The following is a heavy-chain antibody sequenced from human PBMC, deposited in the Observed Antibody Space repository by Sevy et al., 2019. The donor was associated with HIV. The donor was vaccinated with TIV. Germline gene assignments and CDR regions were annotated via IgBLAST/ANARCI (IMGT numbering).Heavy chain of an antibody. V-gene: IGHV5-51*01. J-gene: IGHJ3*02. D-gene: IGHD2-2*02. CDR2: IYPGDSDT. Sequence: GESLKISCKGSGYSFPSFWMGWVRQMPGKGLEWMGIIYPGDSDTRYSPSFQGQVTISADKSISTAYLQWSSLKASDTAMYYCARPSGPDCSSTSCYNYDAFDIWGQGTMVTVSS. CDR1: GYSFPSFW. CDR3: ARPSGPDCSSTSCYNYDAFDI.